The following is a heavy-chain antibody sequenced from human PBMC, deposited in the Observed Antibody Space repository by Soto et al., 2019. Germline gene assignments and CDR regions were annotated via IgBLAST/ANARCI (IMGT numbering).Heavy chain of an antibody. CDR1: GGTFSSYT. CDR2: IIPILGIA. V-gene: IGHV1-69*02. D-gene: IGHD6-19*01. J-gene: IGHJ5*02. Sequence: ASVKVSCKASGGTFSSYTISWVRQAPGQGLEWMGRIIPILGIANYAQKYQGRVTITADKSTSTAYMELSSLRSEDTAVYYCARRRGRVGIAVAGTRRIQSSNWFDPWGQGTLVTVSS. CDR3: ARRRGRVGIAVAGTRRIQSSNWFDP.